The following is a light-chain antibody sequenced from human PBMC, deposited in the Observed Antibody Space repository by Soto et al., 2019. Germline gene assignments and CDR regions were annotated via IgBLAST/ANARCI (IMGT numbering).Light chain of an antibody. CDR2: SND. CDR1: GSNIGSHT. J-gene: IGLJ7*01. Sequence: QSVLTHPPSASGTPGQRVTISCSGSGSNIGSHTVSWYQQLPGTAPNLLIYSNDQRPSGVPDRFSGSKSGTSASLAISGLQSEDEADYYCAAWDDSLSGAVFGGGTQLTVL. V-gene: IGLV1-44*01. CDR3: AAWDDSLSGAV.